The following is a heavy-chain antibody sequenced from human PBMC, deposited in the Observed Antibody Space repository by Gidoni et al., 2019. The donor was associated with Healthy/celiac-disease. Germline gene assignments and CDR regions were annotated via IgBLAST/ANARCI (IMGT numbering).Heavy chain of an antibody. J-gene: IGHJ6*03. V-gene: IGHV4-39*01. CDR3: ARHPSYSSSWYDYYYYYMDV. CDR1: GGSISSSSYY. CDR2: IYYSGST. D-gene: IGHD6-13*01. Sequence: QLQLQESGPGLVKPSETLSLTCTVSGGSISSSSYYWGWIRQPPGKGLEWIGSIYYSGSTYYNPSLKSRVTISVDTSKNQFSLKLSSVTAADTAVYYCARHPSYSSSWYDYYYYYMDVWGKGTTVTVSS.